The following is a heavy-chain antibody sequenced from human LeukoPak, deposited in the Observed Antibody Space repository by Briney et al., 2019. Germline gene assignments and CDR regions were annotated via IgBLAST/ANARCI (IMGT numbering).Heavy chain of an antibody. J-gene: IGHJ6*02. V-gene: IGHV1-18*01. CDR3: ARDPGILTYYYYGMDV. Sequence: APVKASSKASVYTFTTYGISWVRQAPGKGLERMGWITPYNGNTNYAQKLQGRVTMTTDTSTSTAYMELRSLRSDDTAVYYCARDPGILTYYYYGMDVWGQGTTVTVSS. CDR2: ITPYNGNT. D-gene: IGHD2-8*02. CDR1: VYTFTTYG.